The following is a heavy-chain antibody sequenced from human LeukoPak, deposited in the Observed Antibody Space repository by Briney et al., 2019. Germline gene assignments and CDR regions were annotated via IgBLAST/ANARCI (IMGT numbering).Heavy chain of an antibody. CDR3: GRDSYTNTWHFQEKDY. J-gene: IGHJ4*02. CDR2: IRQDGSDK. CDR1: GYTFSSYW. V-gene: IGHV3-7*01. D-gene: IGHD2-2*02. Sequence: GGSLRLSCAASGYTFSSYWMTWVRQAPGKGLEWVANIRQDGSDKYYVDSVKGRFTISRDNAKNSLFLQMNSLRVEDTAVYYCGRDSYTNTWHFQEKDYWGQGTLVTVSS.